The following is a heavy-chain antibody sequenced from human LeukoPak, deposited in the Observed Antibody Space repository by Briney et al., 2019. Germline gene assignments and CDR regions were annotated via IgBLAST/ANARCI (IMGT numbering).Heavy chain of an antibody. CDR1: DGSISIYY. CDR2: IYNSGSST. V-gene: IGHV4-59*01. Sequence: SETLSLTCTVSDGSISIYYWNWIRQPPGKRLEWIGYIYNSGSSTIYNPSLQSRVTISVDMSKNQFSLRLSSVTAADTAVYFCVRDMELTYWGQGILVTVSS. D-gene: IGHD3-10*01. J-gene: IGHJ4*02. CDR3: VRDMELTY.